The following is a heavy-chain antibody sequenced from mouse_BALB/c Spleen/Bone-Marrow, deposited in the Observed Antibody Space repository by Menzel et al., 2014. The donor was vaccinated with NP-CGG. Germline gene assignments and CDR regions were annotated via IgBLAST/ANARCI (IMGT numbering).Heavy chain of an antibody. CDR3: ARVLRVYAMDY. CDR1: GFAFSSYD. D-gene: IGHD2-4*01. Sequence: EVNVVESGGGLVKPGGSLKLSRAASGFAFSSYDMSWVRQTPEKRLEWVATISSGGSYTYYPDSVKGRFTISRDNARNTPYLQMSSLRSEDTALYYCARVLRVYAMDYWGQGTSVTVSS. J-gene: IGHJ4*01. CDR2: ISSGGSYT. V-gene: IGHV5-9*02.